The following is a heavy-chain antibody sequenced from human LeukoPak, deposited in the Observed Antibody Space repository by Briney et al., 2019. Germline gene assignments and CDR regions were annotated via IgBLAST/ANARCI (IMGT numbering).Heavy chain of an antibody. V-gene: IGHV3-7*01. Sequence: PGGSLRLSCAASGFTLSDYYLTWIRQAPGKGLEWVANIKQDGSEKYYVDSVTGRFTISRDNAKNSLYLQMNSLRAEDTAVYYCARELPTGTDYFDYWGQGTLVTVSS. J-gene: IGHJ4*02. D-gene: IGHD3-10*01. CDR2: IKQDGSEK. CDR3: ARELPTGTDYFDY. CDR1: GFTLSDYY.